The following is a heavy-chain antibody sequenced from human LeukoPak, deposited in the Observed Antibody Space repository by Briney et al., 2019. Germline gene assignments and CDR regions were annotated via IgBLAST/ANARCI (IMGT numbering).Heavy chain of an antibody. Sequence: SETLSLTCAVYGGSFSGYYWSWIRQPPGKGLEWIGEINHSGSTNHNPSLKSRVTISVDTSKNQFSLKLSSVTAADTAVYYCARSYYYDSSHDYWGQGTLVTVSS. J-gene: IGHJ4*02. CDR3: ARSYYYDSSHDY. V-gene: IGHV4-34*01. D-gene: IGHD3-22*01. CDR2: INHSGST. CDR1: GGSFSGYY.